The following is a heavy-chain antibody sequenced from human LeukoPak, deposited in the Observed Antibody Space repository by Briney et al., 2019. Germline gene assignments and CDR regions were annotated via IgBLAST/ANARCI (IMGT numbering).Heavy chain of an antibody. CDR2: IFYTGRS. J-gene: IGHJ4*02. CDR3: AKILYSSNIDY. Sequence: SETLSLTCTVSGYSISGGFYWDWIRQPPGKGLECIGSIFYTGRSYYNPSLKRRVTISVDTSKNQFSLKLSSVTAADTAVYYCAKILYSSNIDYWGQGTLVTVSS. D-gene: IGHD6-19*01. V-gene: IGHV4-38-2*02. CDR1: GYSISGGFY.